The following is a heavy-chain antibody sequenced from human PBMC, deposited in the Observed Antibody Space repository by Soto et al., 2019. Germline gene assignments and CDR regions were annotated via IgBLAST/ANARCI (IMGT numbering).Heavy chain of an antibody. CDR3: ARYSPPKKSYDSNPGWFDP. V-gene: IGHV4-59*01. CDR1: GGSMNSYY. D-gene: IGHD2-15*01. J-gene: IGHJ5*02. Sequence: QVQLQESGPGLVRPSETLSLSCTVSGGSMNSYYWSWIRQPPGKGLEWLGHVYSSGTSKYNVSLESRITMSRDTSRNLCSLSLNSVTAADTAVYFCARYSPPKKSYDSNPGWFDPWGQGTLVAVSS. CDR2: VYSSGTS.